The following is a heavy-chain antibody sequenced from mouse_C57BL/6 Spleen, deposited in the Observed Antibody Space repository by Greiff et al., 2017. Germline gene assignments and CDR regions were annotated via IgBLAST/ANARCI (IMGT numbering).Heavy chain of an antibody. CDR3: ARFYYGSSLDY. V-gene: IGHV1-80*01. CDR2: IYPGDGDT. CDR1: GYAFSSYW. D-gene: IGHD1-1*01. J-gene: IGHJ2*01. Sequence: VKLQQSGAELVKPGASVKISCKASGYAFSSYWMNWVKQRPGKGLEWIGQIYPGDGDTNYNGKFKGKATLTADKSSSTAYMQLSSLTSEDSAVYFCARFYYGSSLDYWGQGTTLTVSS.